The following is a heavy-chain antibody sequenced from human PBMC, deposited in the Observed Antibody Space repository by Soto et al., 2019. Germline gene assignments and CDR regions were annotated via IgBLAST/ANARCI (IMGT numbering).Heavy chain of an antibody. J-gene: IGHJ4*02. CDR3: AKDLMTTPTSSTLNFDY. CDR1: GFTFSSYG. Sequence: GGSLRLSCAASGFTFSSYGMHWVRQAPGKGLEWVAVISYDGSNKYYADSVKGRFTISRDNSKNTLYLQMNSLRAEDTAVYYCAKDLMTTPTSSTLNFDYWGQGNLVTVSS. D-gene: IGHD4-17*01. CDR2: ISYDGSNK. V-gene: IGHV3-30*18.